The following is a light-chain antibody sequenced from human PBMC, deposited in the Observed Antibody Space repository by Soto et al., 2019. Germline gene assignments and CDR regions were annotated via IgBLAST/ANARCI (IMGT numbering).Light chain of an antibody. V-gene: IGLV2-14*01. CDR1: SSDVGGYNY. CDR2: DVS. Sequence: SALPQPAPVSGSPGPSVPHSCTGTSSDVGGYNYVSWYQQHPGKAPKLMIYDVSNRPSGVSNRFSGSKSGNTASLTISGLQAEDEADYYCSSYTSSSTSYVFGTGTKVTVL. J-gene: IGLJ1*01. CDR3: SSYTSSSTSYV.